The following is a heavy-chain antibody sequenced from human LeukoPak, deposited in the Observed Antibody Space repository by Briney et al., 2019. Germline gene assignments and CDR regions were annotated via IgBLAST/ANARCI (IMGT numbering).Heavy chain of an antibody. CDR3: ARAKSYPLLRFLEWLIDY. Sequence: SGGSLRLSCAASGFTVSSNYMSWVRQAPGKGLEWVSVIYSGGSTYYADSVKGRFTISRDNSKNTLYLQMNSLRAEDTAVYYCARAKSYPLLRFLEWLIDYWGQGTLVTVSS. D-gene: IGHD3-3*01. CDR1: GFTVSSNY. V-gene: IGHV3-53*01. CDR2: IYSGGST. J-gene: IGHJ4*02.